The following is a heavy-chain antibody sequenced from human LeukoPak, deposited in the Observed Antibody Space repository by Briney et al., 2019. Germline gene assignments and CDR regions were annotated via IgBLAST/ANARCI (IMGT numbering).Heavy chain of an antibody. CDR3: AKVPYSSGFNGDAFDI. D-gene: IGHD6-19*01. Sequence: GGSLRLSCAASGFTFSSYSMNWVRQAPGKGLEWVSYISSSSSTIYYADSVKGRFTIYRDNSKNTLYLQMNSLRVEDTAVYYCAKVPYSSGFNGDAFDIWGQGTMVTVSS. J-gene: IGHJ3*02. CDR2: ISSSSSTI. V-gene: IGHV3-48*01. CDR1: GFTFSSYS.